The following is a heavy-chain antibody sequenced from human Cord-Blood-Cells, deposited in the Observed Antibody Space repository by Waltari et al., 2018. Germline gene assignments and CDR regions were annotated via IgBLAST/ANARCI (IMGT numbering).Heavy chain of an antibody. CDR1: GFTFSSYG. Sequence: QVQLVESGGGVVQPGRSLRLSCAASGFTFSSYGMHWVRQAPGKGLEWVAVISYDGSNKYYADSVKGRFTISRDNSKNTLYLQMNSLRAEDTAVYYCAKDGGYSSSWYYYYYGMDVWGQGTTVTVSS. J-gene: IGHJ6*02. CDR2: ISYDGSNK. V-gene: IGHV3-30*18. D-gene: IGHD6-13*01. CDR3: AKDGGYSSSWYYYYYGMDV.